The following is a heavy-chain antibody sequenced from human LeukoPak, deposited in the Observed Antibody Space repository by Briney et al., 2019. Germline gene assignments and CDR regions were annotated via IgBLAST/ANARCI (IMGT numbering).Heavy chain of an antibody. J-gene: IGHJ4*02. CDR1: GGSISSGDYY. Sequence: PSETLSLTCTVSGGSISSGDYYWTWIRQHPGMGLEWIGYIYYSGSTYYSPSLKSRMTMSIDTSKNQFSLKLSSVTAADTAVYYCARDYNGRDSFDSWGQGILVTVSA. D-gene: IGHD2-8*01. CDR3: ARDYNGRDSFDS. CDR2: IYYSGST. V-gene: IGHV4-31*03.